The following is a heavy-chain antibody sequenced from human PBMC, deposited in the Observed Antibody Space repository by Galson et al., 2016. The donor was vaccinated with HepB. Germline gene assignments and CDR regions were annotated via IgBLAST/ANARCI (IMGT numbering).Heavy chain of an antibody. D-gene: IGHD3-10*01. CDR2: ILPLDSDI. V-gene: IGHV5-51*01. CDR3: ARRSAAGVLDS. CDR1: GYRFFSYW. J-gene: IGHJ4*02. Sequence: QSGAEVKKPGESLKISCEGSGYRFFSYWIGWVRQMPGKGLEWMGIILPLDSDIRYSPSFQGQVTISADKSINTAYLQWSSLKASDTAIYYCARRSAAGVLDSWGQGVLVTFSS.